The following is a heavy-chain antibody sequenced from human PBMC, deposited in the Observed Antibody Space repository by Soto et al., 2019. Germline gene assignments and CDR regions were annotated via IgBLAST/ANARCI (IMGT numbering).Heavy chain of an antibody. CDR3: ARVGGSGFNDTFDL. V-gene: IGHV3-66*01. Sequence: GGSLRLSCTASEFSVSTNYMSWVRQAPGKGLEWVSVIYSGGTTYYADSVKGRFTISRDNSKNTLYLQMNSLRAEDTAVYYCARVGGSGFNDTFDLWGQGTMVTVSS. J-gene: IGHJ3*01. CDR1: EFSVSTNY. CDR2: IYSGGTT. D-gene: IGHD3-10*01.